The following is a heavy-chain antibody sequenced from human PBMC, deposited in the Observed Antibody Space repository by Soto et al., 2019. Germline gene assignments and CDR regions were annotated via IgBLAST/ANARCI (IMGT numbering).Heavy chain of an antibody. CDR2: ISGSGGST. J-gene: IGHJ3*02. V-gene: IGHV3-23*01. CDR3: AKDLGRFLEWFHRNAFDI. CDR1: GFTFSSYA. D-gene: IGHD3-3*01. Sequence: EVQLLESGGGLVQPGGSLGLSCAASGFTFSSYAMSWVRQAPGKGLEWVSAISGSGGSTYYADSVKGRFTISRDNSKNTLYLQMNSLRAEDTAVYYCAKDLGRFLEWFHRNAFDIWGQGTMVTVSS.